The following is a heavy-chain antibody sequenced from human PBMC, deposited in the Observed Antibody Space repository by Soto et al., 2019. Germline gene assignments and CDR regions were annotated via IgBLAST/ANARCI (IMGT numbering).Heavy chain of an antibody. CDR1: GYTFSRYG. CDR2: ISAYNGNT. J-gene: IGHJ5*02. CDR3: ARDQGFRVVINSNWFDP. D-gene: IGHD2-21*01. V-gene: IGHV1-18*01. Sequence: ASVKVSCKASGYTFSRYGIMWVRQAPGQGLEWMGWISAYNGNTNSAEKLRGRVTMTTDASTTTAYMELRSLRSDDTAIYYCARDQGFRVVINSNWFDPWGQGTLVTVYS.